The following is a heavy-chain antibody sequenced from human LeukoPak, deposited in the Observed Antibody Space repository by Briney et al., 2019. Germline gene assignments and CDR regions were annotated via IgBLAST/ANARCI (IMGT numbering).Heavy chain of an antibody. Sequence: GGSLRLSCAASGFTVSGNYVSWVRQAPGKGLEWVSYISSSGSTIYYADSVKGRFTISRDNAKNSLYLQMNSLRAEDTAVYYCASIGGDCSSTSCYDFDYWGQGTLVTVSS. V-gene: IGHV3-11*04. CDR3: ASIGGDCSSTSCYDFDY. J-gene: IGHJ4*02. CDR1: GFTVSGNY. CDR2: ISSSGSTI. D-gene: IGHD2-2*03.